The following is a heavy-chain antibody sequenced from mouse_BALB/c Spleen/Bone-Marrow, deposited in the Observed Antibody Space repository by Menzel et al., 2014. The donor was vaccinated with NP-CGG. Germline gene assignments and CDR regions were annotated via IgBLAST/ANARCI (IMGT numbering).Heavy chain of an antibody. CDR1: GYTFTDYN. Sequence: EVQVVESGPELVKPGASVKISCKASGYTFTDYNMHWVKQSHGKSLEWIGYIYPYNGGTGYSQKFKSKATLTVDNSSSTAYMELRSLTSEDSAVYYCATRFITTAGYWGQGTTLTVSS. D-gene: IGHD1-2*01. V-gene: IGHV1S29*02. CDR2: IYPYNGGT. CDR3: ATRFITTAGY. J-gene: IGHJ2*01.